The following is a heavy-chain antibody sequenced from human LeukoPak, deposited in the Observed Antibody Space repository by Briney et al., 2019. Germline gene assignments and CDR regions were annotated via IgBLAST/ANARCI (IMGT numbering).Heavy chain of an antibody. CDR3: ASGTFDDYGDYDRGDYFDH. J-gene: IGHJ4*02. CDR2: IYYSGLT. D-gene: IGHD4-17*01. V-gene: IGHV4-39*02. Sequence: PSETLSLTCTVSGASISSSNSSWGWVRQPPGKGPEWIGSIYYSGLTYDNPSLKSRVSISVDPSKNHFSLKVSSVTAADTAVYYCASGTFDDYGDYDRGDYFDHWGQGTLLTVSS. CDR1: GASISSSNSS.